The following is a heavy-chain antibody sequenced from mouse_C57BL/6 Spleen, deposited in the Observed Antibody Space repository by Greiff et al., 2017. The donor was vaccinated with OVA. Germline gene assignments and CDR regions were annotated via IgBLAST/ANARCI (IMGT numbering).Heavy chain of an antibody. V-gene: IGHV3-6*01. CDR3: ARGISGYSDY. J-gene: IGHJ2*01. Sequence: EVKLEESGPGLVKPSQSLSLTCSVTGYSITSGYYWNWLRQFPGNKLEWMGNISYDGSNNYNPSLKNRISITRDTSKNQFFLKLNSVTTEDTATYYCARGISGYSDYWGQGTTLTVSS. CDR1: GYSITSGYY. D-gene: IGHD3-2*02. CDR2: ISYDGSN.